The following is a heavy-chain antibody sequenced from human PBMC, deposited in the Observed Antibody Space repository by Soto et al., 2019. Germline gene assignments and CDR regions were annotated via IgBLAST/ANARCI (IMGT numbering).Heavy chain of an antibody. Sequence: EVQLLESGGGLVQPGGSLRLSCAASGFTFSSYAMRWVRQAPGKGLEWISGIIGSGGSTYYADSVRGRFTISRDNSKNTLFLQMRSLRAEDTAIYYCAKSFTAGGSSYFDYWGQGSLVTVSS. CDR1: GFTFSSYA. D-gene: IGHD2-15*01. V-gene: IGHV3-23*01. J-gene: IGHJ4*02. CDR3: AKSFTAGGSSYFDY. CDR2: IIGSGGST.